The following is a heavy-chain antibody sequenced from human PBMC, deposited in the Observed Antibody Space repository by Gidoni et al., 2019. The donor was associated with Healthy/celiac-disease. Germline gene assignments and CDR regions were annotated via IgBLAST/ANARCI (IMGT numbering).Heavy chain of an antibody. D-gene: IGHD2-2*01. J-gene: IGHJ3*02. CDR1: GLTFRSYE. CDR2: ISSSGSTI. Sequence: EVQLVESGGGLVQPGGSLRLSCAASGLTFRSYEMNWVRQAPGKGLELVSYISSSGSTIYYAHSVKGRFTISRDNAKNSLYLQMNSLRAEDTAVYYCARGGDIVVVPAAMGNAFDIWGQGTMVTVSS. CDR3: ARGGDIVVVPAAMGNAFDI. V-gene: IGHV3-48*03.